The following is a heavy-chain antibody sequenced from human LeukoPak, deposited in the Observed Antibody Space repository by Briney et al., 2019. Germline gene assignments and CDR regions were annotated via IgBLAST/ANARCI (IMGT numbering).Heavy chain of an antibody. D-gene: IGHD1-26*01. CDR3: ASIPSGSFYHDAFDI. CDR1: GFTFSSHA. V-gene: IGHV3-30-3*01. CDR2: ISYDGSNK. Sequence: GGSLRLSCAASGFTFSSHAMHWVRQAPGKGLEWVAVISYDGSNKYYADSVKGRFTISRDNSKNTLYLQMNSLRAEDTAVYYCASIPSGSFYHDAFDIWGQGTMVTVSS. J-gene: IGHJ3*02.